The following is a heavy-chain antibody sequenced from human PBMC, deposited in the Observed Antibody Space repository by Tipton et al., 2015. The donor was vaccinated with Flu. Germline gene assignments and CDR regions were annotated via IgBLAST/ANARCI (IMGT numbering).Heavy chain of an antibody. D-gene: IGHD6-19*01. CDR2: ISAYNGNT. CDR3: AREGLSSGWSIYYYYGMDV. J-gene: IGHJ6*02. CDR1: GYTFTSYG. V-gene: IGHV1-18*01. Sequence: QMQLVQSGAEVKKPGASVKVSCKASGYTFTSYGISWVRQAPGQGLEWMGWISAYNGNTNYAQKLQGRVTMTTDTSTSTAYMELRSLRSDDTAVYYCAREGLSSGWSIYYYYGMDVWGQGTTVTVSS.